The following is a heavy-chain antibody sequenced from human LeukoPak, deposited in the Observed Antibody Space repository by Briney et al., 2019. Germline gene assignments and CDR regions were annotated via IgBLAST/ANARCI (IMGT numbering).Heavy chain of an antibody. CDR3: ARQGAAASGRAFDY. CDR1: GGSISSGSDY. D-gene: IGHD6-13*01. Sequence: PSETLSLTCTVSGGSISSGSDYCSWIRQPAGKGLEWIGRSYSSGSTNYNPSLKSRVTTSVDTSKNQFSLKLSSVTAADTAVYYCARQGAAASGRAFDYWGQGTLVTVSS. J-gene: IGHJ4*02. CDR2: SYSSGST. V-gene: IGHV4-61*02.